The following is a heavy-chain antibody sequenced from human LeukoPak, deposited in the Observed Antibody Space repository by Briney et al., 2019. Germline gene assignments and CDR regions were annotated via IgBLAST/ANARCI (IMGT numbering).Heavy chain of an antibody. D-gene: IGHD3-3*01. J-gene: IGHJ6*02. Sequence: SETLSLTCTVSGGSISSYYWSWIRQPPGKGLEWIGYIYYSGSTNYNPSLKSRVTISVDTSKNQFSLKLSSVTAADTAVYYCARGRDFWSGYHYYYGMDVWGQGTTVTVSS. CDR3: ARGRDFWSGYHYYYGMDV. CDR1: GGSISSYY. V-gene: IGHV4-59*01. CDR2: IYYSGST.